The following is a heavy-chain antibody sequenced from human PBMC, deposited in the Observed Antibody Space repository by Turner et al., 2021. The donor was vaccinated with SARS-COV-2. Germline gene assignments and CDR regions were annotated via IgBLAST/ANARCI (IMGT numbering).Heavy chain of an antibody. CDR1: GYTFTSYD. V-gene: IGHV1-8*03. CDR3: ARGGYCSSTSCSPYWYFDL. CDR2: MNPDSGNT. J-gene: IGHJ2*01. Sequence: QVQLVQSGAEVKKPGDSVKVACKASGYTFTSYDINWVRQATGQVLEWMGWMNPDSGNTAYAQKFQGRVTITMNTSISTAYMELSSLRSEDTAVYYCARGGYCSSTSCSPYWYFDLWGRGTLVTVSS. D-gene: IGHD2-2*01.